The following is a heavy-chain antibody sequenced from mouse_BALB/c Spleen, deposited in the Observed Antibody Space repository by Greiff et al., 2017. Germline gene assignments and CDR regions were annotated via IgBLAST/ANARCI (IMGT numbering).Heavy chain of an antibody. CDR3: AREAYGSSPWFAY. V-gene: IGHV2-9*02. CDR2: IWAGGST. Sequence: VQLQESGPGLVAPSQSLSITCTVSGFSLTSYGVHWVRQPPGKGLEWLGVIWAGGSTNYNSALMSRLSISKDNSKSQVFLKMNSLQTDDTAMYYCAREAYGSSPWFAYWGQGTLVTVSA. CDR1: GFSLTSYG. J-gene: IGHJ3*01. D-gene: IGHD1-1*01.